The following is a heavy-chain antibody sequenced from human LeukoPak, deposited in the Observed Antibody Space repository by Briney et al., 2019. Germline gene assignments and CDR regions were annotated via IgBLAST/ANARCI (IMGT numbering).Heavy chain of an antibody. D-gene: IGHD4-11*01. V-gene: IGHV4-59*01. CDR2: IYYSGST. J-gene: IGHJ4*02. Sequence: PSETLSLTCTVSGGSINNSYWTWIRQPPGKGLEWIGHIYYSGSTNYSPSLKSRVTISVDTSKNQFSLKLSSVTAADTAVYFCARVGTTGATADNWGQGTLVTVSS. CDR1: GGSINNSY. CDR3: ARVGTTGATADN.